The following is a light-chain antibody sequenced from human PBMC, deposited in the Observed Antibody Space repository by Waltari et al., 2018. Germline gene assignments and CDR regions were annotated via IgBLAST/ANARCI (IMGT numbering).Light chain of an antibody. CDR3: QQRISWLGWT. J-gene: IGKJ1*01. CDR1: QSVSTY. CDR2: GAS. Sequence: EIVLTQSPATLSLSPGERATLSCRASQSVSTYLAWYQQKPGQAPRLLIYGASNRATGIPARFSGSGSGTDFTLTISSLEPEEFAVYYCQQRISWLGWTFGQGTKVEIK. V-gene: IGKV3-11*01.